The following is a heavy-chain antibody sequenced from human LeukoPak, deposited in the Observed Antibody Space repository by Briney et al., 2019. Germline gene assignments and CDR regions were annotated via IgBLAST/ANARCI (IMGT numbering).Heavy chain of an antibody. CDR2: IYSDGRT. CDR1: GFTFRNYW. V-gene: IGHV3-53*01. D-gene: IGHD1-26*01. CDR3: ARVGEGAAKD. J-gene: IGHJ4*02. Sequence: SGGSLRLSCAASGFTFRNYWLHWVRQAPGKGLEWVSVIYSDGRTYYADSVKGRFTISRDNSKNTLYLQMNSLRAEDTAVYYCARVGEGAAKDWGQGTLVTVSS.